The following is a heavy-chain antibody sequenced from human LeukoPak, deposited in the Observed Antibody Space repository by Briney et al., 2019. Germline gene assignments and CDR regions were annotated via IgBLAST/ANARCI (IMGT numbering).Heavy chain of an antibody. Sequence: PSETLSLTCTVSGGSISNYYWSWIRQPPGKALEWIGYIYYSGSTSYNPSLKSRVTISVDTSKNQFSLKLSSVTAADTAVYYCAKSEVYYYYGMDVWGQGTTVTVSS. V-gene: IGHV4-59*01. CDR3: AKSEVYYYYGMDV. CDR2: IYYSGST. CDR1: GGSISNYY. J-gene: IGHJ6*02.